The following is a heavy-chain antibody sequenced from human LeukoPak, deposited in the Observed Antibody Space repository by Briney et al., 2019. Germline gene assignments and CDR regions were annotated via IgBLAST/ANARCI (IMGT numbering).Heavy chain of an antibody. D-gene: IGHD6-13*01. CDR2: ISYDGSNK. CDR1: GFTFSSYA. Sequence: GGSLRLSCAASGFTFSSYAMHWVRQAPGKGLEWVAVISYDGSNKYYADSVKGRFTISRDNSKNTLYLQMNSLRAEDTAVYYCAKDPRIAAAGSGIWGQGTMVTVSS. J-gene: IGHJ3*02. CDR3: AKDPRIAAAGSGI. V-gene: IGHV3-30*04.